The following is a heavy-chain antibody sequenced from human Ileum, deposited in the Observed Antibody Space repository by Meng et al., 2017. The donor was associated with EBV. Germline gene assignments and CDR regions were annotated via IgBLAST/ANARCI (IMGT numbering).Heavy chain of an antibody. D-gene: IGHD1-14*01. J-gene: IGHJ4*02. CDR1: GGSISISKW. V-gene: IGHV4-4*02. CDR2: IYHSGIT. Sequence: ESGTGRVKLSGPRSLTDAVSGGSISISKWWSWVRQPPGKGLEWIGKIYHSGITIYNPSLKSRVTMSVDNSKNQFSLKLNSMTAADTAVYYCARDPTGGEDHQRVWGQGTLVTVSS. CDR3: ARDPTGGEDHQRV.